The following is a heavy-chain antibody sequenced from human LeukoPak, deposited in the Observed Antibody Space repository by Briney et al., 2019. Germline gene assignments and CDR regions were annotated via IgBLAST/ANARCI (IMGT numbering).Heavy chain of an antibody. Sequence: PSETLSLTCTVSGGPIIRGSYFWAWIRQPPGKGLEWIGSIYYSGSTYCNPSLKSRVTISVDTSKNQFSLKLSSVTAADTAVYYCARQGARIVENWFDPWGQGTLVTVSS. D-gene: IGHD5-12*01. CDR1: GGPIIRGSYF. CDR3: ARQGARIVENWFDP. CDR2: IYYSGST. J-gene: IGHJ5*02. V-gene: IGHV4-39*01.